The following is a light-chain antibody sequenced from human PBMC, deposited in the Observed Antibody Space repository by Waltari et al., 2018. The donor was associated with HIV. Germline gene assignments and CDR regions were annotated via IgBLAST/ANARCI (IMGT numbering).Light chain of an antibody. J-gene: IGKJ1*01. CDR2: GAS. CDR3: QQYGDSPRT. V-gene: IGKV3-20*01. CDR1: QSVNNNY. Sequence: EIVLTHSPGTLSLSPGARATLSCRASQSVNNNYLAWYQQKPGQAPWLLIYGASYRATGIPDRFTASGSGTDFTLTISRLEPEDSAVYYCQQYGDSPRTFGQGTKVEIK.